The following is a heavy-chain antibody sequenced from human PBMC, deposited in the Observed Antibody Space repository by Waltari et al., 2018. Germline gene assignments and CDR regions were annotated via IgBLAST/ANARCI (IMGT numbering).Heavy chain of an antibody. CDR2: IYYNGDI. V-gene: IGHV4-59*02. CDR3: VKTARSLDY. CDR1: GASVSSSY. Sequence: QVQLQESGPGLVKPSETLSLSCSVSGASVSSSYWSWIRQPPGKGLEYIGYIYYNGDINYNPSLKSRVTMSLDTSNNQLSLNLNSVTAADTVLYYCVKTARSLDYWGQGILVTVSS. J-gene: IGHJ4*02.